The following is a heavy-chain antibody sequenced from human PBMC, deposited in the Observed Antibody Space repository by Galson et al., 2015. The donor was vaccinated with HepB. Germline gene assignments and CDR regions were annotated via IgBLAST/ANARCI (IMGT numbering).Heavy chain of an antibody. V-gene: IGHV3-33*01. CDR3: ARHRSAWNLDY. J-gene: IGHJ4*02. CDR2: IWPAGSNK. CDR1: GFTFSSYG. Sequence: SLRLSCAASGFTFSSYGMHWVRQAPGKGLEWVAVIWPAGSNKYYADSVKGRFTISRDNSKNTLYLQMNSLRAEDTAVYYCARHRSAWNLDYWGQGTLVTVSS. D-gene: IGHD1-1*01.